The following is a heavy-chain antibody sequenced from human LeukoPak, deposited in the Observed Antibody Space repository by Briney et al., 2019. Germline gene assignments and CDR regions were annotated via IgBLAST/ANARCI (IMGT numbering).Heavy chain of an antibody. CDR1: GYTFTSYD. V-gene: IGHV1-8*03. CDR2: MNPNSGNT. Sequence: ASVKVSCKASGYTFTSYDINWVRQATGQGLEWMGWMNPNSGNTGYAQKFQGRVTITRNTSISTAYMELSSLRSEVTAVYYCATVSVQLVRWFDPWGQGTLVTVSS. J-gene: IGHJ5*02. CDR3: ATVSVQLVRWFDP. D-gene: IGHD6-13*01.